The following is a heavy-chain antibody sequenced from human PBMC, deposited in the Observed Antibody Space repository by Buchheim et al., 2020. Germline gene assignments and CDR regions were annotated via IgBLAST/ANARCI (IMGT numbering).Heavy chain of an antibody. J-gene: IGHJ5*02. CDR1: GGSISSGGYS. Sequence: QLQLQESGSGPVKPSQTLSLTCAVSGGSISSGGYSWSWIRQPPGKGLEWIGYIYHSGSTYYNPSLKSRVTISVDRYKNQFSLKLSSVTAADTAVYYCVRQGSGYYSWFDPWGQGTL. CDR3: VRQGSGYYSWFDP. CDR2: IYHSGST. D-gene: IGHD3-22*01. V-gene: IGHV4-30-2*01.